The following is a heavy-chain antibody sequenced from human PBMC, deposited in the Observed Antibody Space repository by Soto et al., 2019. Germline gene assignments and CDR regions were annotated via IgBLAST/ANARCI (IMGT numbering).Heavy chain of an antibody. V-gene: IGHV1-69*12. CDR3: ARAHPYYDSSGYSPPFDY. Sequence: QVQLVQSGAEVKKPGSSVKVSCKASGGTFSSYAISWVRQAPGQGLEWMGGIIPIFGTANYAQKFQGRVTITADESTSTAYMELSSLRSEDTAVYYCARAHPYYDSSGYSPPFDYWGQGTLVTVSS. CDR2: IIPIFGTA. CDR1: GGTFSSYA. J-gene: IGHJ4*02. D-gene: IGHD3-22*01.